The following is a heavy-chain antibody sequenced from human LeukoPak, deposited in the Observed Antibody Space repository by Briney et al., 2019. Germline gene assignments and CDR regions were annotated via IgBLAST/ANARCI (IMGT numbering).Heavy chain of an antibody. V-gene: IGHV3-11*04. Sequence: GGSLRLSCAASGFTFSDYYMSWIRQAPGKGLEWVSYISSSGSTIYYADSVKGRFTISRDNAKNSLYLQMNSLRAEDTAVYYCARGDTLRYFDWATIRDAFDIWGQGTMVTVSS. D-gene: IGHD3-9*01. CDR2: ISSSGSTI. CDR1: GFTFSDYY. J-gene: IGHJ3*02. CDR3: ARGDTLRYFDWATIRDAFDI.